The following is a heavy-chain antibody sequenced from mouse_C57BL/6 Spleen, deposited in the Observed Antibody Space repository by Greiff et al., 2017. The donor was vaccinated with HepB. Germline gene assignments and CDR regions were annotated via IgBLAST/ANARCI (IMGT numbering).Heavy chain of an antibody. CDR2: INYDGSST. V-gene: IGHV5-16*01. Sequence: EVQLVESEGGLVQPGSSMKLSCTASGFTFSDYYMAWVRQVPEKGLEWVANINYDGSSTYYLDSLKSRFIISRDNAKNILYLQMSSLKSEDTATYYCARGSSYGFAYWGQGTLVTVSA. J-gene: IGHJ3*01. CDR1: GFTFSDYY. D-gene: IGHD1-1*01. CDR3: ARGSSYGFAY.